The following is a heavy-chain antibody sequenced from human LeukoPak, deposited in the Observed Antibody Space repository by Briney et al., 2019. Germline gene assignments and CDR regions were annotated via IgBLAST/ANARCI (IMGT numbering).Heavy chain of an antibody. CDR2: ISGSDGTT. CDR3: AREWAWLRPERAVWYFDY. J-gene: IGHJ4*02. CDR1: GFTFNNYV. Sequence: GGSLRLSCAASGFTFNNYVMNWVRQPPGKGLEWVSGISGSDGTTYYADSVRGQFIISRDTSDNTLYLYMNSLRAEDSAVYYCAREWAWLRPERAVWYFDYWGQGTLVTVSS. V-gene: IGHV3-23*01. D-gene: IGHD5-24*01.